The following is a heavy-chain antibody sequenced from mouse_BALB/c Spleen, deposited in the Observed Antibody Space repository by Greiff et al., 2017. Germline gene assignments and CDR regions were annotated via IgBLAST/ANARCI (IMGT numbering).Heavy chain of an antibody. J-gene: IGHJ2*01. D-gene: IGHD1-2*01. CDR2: ISYSGST. CDR3: ARSDITTATLDY. Sequence: DVQLQESGPGLVKPSQSLSLTCTVTGYSITSDYAWNWIRQFPGNKLEWMGYISYSGSTSYNPSLKSRISITRDTSKNQFFLQLNSVTTEDTATYYCARSDITTATLDYWGQGTTLTVSS. CDR1: GYSITSDYA. V-gene: IGHV3-2*02.